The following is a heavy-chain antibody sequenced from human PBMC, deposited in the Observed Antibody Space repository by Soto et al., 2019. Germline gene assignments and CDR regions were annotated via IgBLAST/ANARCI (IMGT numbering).Heavy chain of an antibody. D-gene: IGHD6-13*01. V-gene: IGHV1-69*13. J-gene: IGHJ6*02. CDR3: ARDLRAAGRHGMDV. Sequence: VASVKVSCKASGGSFSSYAISWVRQAPGQGLEWMGGIIPIVGTGNYAQNFQGRVTITADESTSTAYMELSSLRSEDTAMYYCARDLRAAGRHGMDVWGQGTTVTVSS. CDR2: IIPIVGTG. CDR1: GGSFSSYA.